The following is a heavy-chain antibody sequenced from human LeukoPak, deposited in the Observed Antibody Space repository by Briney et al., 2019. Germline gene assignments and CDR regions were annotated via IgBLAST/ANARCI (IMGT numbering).Heavy chain of an antibody. CDR3: ARVPGYYDSSGLNYFDY. V-gene: IGHV4-39*07. CDR1: GGSINSSSYY. Sequence: SETLSLTCTVSGGSINSSSYYWGWIRQPPGKGLEWIGSIYYSGSTYYNPSLKSRVTISVDTSKNQFSLKLSSVTAADTAVYYCARVPGYYDSSGLNYFDYWGQGTLVTVSS. CDR2: IYYSGST. D-gene: IGHD3-22*01. J-gene: IGHJ4*02.